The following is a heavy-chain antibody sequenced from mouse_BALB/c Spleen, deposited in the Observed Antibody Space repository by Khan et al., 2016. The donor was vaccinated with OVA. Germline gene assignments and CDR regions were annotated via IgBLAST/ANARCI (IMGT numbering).Heavy chain of an antibody. Sequence: VQLQESGAELARPGASVKMSCKASGYTFTSYTMHWVKQRPGQGLEWIGYINLSNGYTNYNQNFKDKATLTADRSSSTAYMQLSSLTSEASEVYYCVRSGAYYRYDGYFDVWVAGTTVTVSS. CDR2: INLSNGYT. J-gene: IGHJ1*01. D-gene: IGHD2-14*01. CDR3: VRSGAYYRYDGYFDV. CDR1: GYTFTSYT. V-gene: IGHV1-4*01.